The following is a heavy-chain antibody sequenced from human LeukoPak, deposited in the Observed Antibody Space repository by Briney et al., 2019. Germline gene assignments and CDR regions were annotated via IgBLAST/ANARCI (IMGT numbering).Heavy chain of an antibody. CDR2: ISGGGGST. CDR1: GFTFTSYS. D-gene: IGHD6-13*01. Sequence: GGSLRLSRAASGFTFTSYSMNWVRQAPGKGPEWVSTISGGGGSTYYADSVKGRFTISKDNSKNTVYLQMSSLRVDDTAVYYCAKAASSSWPSYYYGMDVWGQGATVTVSS. CDR3: AKAASSSWPSYYYGMDV. J-gene: IGHJ6*02. V-gene: IGHV3-23*01.